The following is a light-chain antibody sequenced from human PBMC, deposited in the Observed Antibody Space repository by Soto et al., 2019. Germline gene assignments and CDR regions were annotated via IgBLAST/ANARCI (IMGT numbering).Light chain of an antibody. J-gene: IGLJ1*01. CDR1: SGHSSNA. Sequence: QSVLTQSPSASASLGASVKLTCTLSSGHSSNAIAWHQQQPEKGPRYLMKVNSDGSHSKGYGIPDRFSGSSSGAERYLTVSSLQSEDEADYYCQTWGNGFHVFGTGTKVTVL. CDR3: QTWGNGFHV. CDR2: VNSDGSH. V-gene: IGLV4-69*02.